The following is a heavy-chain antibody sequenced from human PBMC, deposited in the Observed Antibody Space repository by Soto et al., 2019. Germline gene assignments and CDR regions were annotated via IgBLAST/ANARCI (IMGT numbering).Heavy chain of an antibody. J-gene: IGHJ4*02. Sequence: GESLKITCKGSGYSFAGYWITWVRQKPGKGLEWMGRIDPSDSQTYYSPSFRGHVTISVTKSITTVFLQWRSLRASDTAMYYCARQIYDSDSGPNFQYYFDSWGQGTPVIVSS. CDR1: GYSFAGYW. CDR3: ARQIYDSDSGPNFQYYFDS. CDR2: IDPSDSQT. D-gene: IGHD5-12*01. V-gene: IGHV5-10-1*01.